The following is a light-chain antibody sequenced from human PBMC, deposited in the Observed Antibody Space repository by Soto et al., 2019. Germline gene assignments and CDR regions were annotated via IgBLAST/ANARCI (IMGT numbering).Light chain of an antibody. CDR3: CSYAGSSTVV. V-gene: IGLV2-23*01. Sequence: QSALTQPASVSGSPGQSITISCTGTSSDVGSYNLVSWYQQHPGKAPKLMSYEGSKRPSGVSDRFSGSKSGNTASLTISGLQAEDEAYYYCCSYAGSSTVVFGGGTKLTVL. J-gene: IGLJ2*01. CDR2: EGS. CDR1: SSDVGSYNL.